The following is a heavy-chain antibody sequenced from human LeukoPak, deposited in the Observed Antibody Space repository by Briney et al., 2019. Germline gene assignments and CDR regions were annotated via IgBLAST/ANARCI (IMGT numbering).Heavy chain of an antibody. V-gene: IGHV3-23*01. D-gene: IGHD6-19*01. CDR2: ITGSGSHT. CDR1: GFTFSSYG. Sequence: TGGSLRLSCAASGFTFSSYGMSWVRQAPGKGLEWVSTITGSGSHTYYADSVKGRFTISRDNSKNTLYLQMNSPRAEDTAIYYCAKPGCVTSGWFDFWGQGTLVTVSS. J-gene: IGHJ4*02. CDR3: AKPGCVTSGWFDF.